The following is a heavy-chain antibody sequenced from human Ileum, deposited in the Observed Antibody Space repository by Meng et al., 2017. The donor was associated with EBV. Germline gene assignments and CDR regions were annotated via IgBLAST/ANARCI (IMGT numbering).Heavy chain of an antibody. CDR1: GGSFGNNY. D-gene: IGHD2-15*01. V-gene: IGHV4-34*01. CDR3: ARAWGYCSGGSCRTG. CDR2: MSQSGST. J-gene: IGHJ4*02. Sequence: QVQLQQWGAGLLKPSXTLSLTCAVYGGSFGNNYWGWIRQPPGKGLEWIGEMSQSGSTNYNPSLKSRVTISVDTSKNQFSLKLNAVTAADTAVYYCARAWGYCSGGSCRTGWGQGTLVNVSS.